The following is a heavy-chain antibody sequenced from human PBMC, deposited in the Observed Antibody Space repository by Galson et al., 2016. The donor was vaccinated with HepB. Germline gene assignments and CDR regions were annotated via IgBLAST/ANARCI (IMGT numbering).Heavy chain of an antibody. D-gene: IGHD1-26*01. CDR3: ARQVMGATFLFDM. CDR1: GFTFSSYS. J-gene: IGHJ3*02. V-gene: IGHV3-21*01. Sequence: SLRLSCAASGFTFSSYSMNWVRQAPGKGLEWVSSFSSSSSYIYYADSVKGRFTISRDNSKNTLYLQMNSLRAEDTAVYYCARQVMGATFLFDMWGQGTMVTVSS. CDR2: FSSSSSYI.